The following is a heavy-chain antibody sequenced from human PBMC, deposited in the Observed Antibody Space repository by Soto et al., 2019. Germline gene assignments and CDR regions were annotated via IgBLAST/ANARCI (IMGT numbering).Heavy chain of an antibody. CDR3: AGGLYWFDF. J-gene: IGHJ5*01. CDR1: GFSFTTYG. V-gene: IGHV3-33*01. CDR2: MWYDGTKE. Sequence: GGSLRLSCVASGFSFTTYGMNWVRQAPGKGLEWVAVMWYDGTKEIYADSVQGRFGISRDNSKNTLYLQMNSLRVEDTAVYYCAGGLYWFDFWGQGILVTVSS.